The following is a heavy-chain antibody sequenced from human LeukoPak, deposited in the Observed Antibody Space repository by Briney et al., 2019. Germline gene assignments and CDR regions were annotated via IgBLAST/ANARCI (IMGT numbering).Heavy chain of an antibody. J-gene: IGHJ5*02. CDR1: GYTFTGYY. CDR2: INPNSAGT. V-gene: IGHV1-2*02. D-gene: IGHD2-8*01. CDR3: AREGVGGGNWFDP. Sequence: ASLKVSCKASGYTFTGYYMHWVRQAPGQGLEWMGWINPNSAGTNYAQKFQGRVTMTRDTSISTAYMELSRLRSDDPPVYYCAREGVGGGNWFDPWGQGTLVSVSS.